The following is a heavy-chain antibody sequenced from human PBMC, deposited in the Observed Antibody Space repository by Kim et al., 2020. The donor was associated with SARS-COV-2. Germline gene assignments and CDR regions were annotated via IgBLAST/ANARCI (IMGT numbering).Heavy chain of an antibody. CDR3: ARHRLEPTAFDY. D-gene: IGHD1-1*01. Sequence: SETLSLTCTVPGGSISSYCWSWIRQPPGKGLEWIGYINYSGSTNYSPSLKSRVTILVDKSKNQFSLKLSSVTAADTAVYYCARHRLEPTAFDYWGQGTLVTVSS. J-gene: IGHJ4*02. V-gene: IGHV4-59*08. CDR2: INYSGST. CDR1: GGSISSYC.